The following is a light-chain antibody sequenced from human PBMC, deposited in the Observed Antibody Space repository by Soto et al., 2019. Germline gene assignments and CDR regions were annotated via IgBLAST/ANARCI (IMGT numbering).Light chain of an antibody. V-gene: IGKV3-11*01. J-gene: IGKJ1*01. CDR1: QSVSSY. CDR2: DAS. Sequence: EIVLTQSPATLSLSPGERATLSCRASQSVSSYLAWYQQKPGQAPRLLIYDASNRATGIPARFSGSGSGTDFTLTSGILVPEDFAVYYCQQRSNLPPAFGQGTKVDI. CDR3: QQRSNLPPA.